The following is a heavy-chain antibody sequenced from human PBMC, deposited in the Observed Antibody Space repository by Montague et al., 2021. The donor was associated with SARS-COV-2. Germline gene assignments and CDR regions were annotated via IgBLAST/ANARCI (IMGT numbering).Heavy chain of an antibody. CDR1: GFTFSSYW. CDR2: IKQDGSEK. J-gene: IGHJ6*03. V-gene: IGHV3-7*01. Sequence: PLRLSCAASGFTFSSYWMSWVRQAPGKGLEWVANIKQDGSEKYYVDSVKGRFTISRDNAKNSLYLQMNSLRAEDTAVYYCARVVLDFWSGFDMDVWGKGTTVTVSS. D-gene: IGHD3-3*01. CDR3: ARVVLDFWSGFDMDV.